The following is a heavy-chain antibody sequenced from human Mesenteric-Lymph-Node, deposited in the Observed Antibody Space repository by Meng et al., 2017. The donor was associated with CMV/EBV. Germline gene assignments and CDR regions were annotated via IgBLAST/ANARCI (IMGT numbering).Heavy chain of an antibody. CDR3: ARAANWGSPDY. D-gene: IGHD7-27*01. CDR2: INPTGGST. V-gene: IGHV1-46*01. Sequence: ASVKVSCKASGYTFTSYYMNWVRQAPGQGLEWMGIINPTGGSTTYAQKFQGRVTMTRDTSTSTVYMELNSLRSEDTAVYYCARAANWGSPDYWGQGTLVTVSS. J-gene: IGHJ4*02. CDR1: GYTFTSYY.